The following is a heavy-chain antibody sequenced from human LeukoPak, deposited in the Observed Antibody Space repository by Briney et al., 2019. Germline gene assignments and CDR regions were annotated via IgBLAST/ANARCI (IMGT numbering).Heavy chain of an antibody. D-gene: IGHD6-6*01. Sequence: PGGSLRLSCAASGFTFSSYSMNWVRQAPGKGLEWVSSISSSSSYIYYADSVKGRFTISRDNAKNSLYLQMNSLRAEDMALYYCAKDMYYSSSLGAFDIWGQGTMVTVSS. V-gene: IGHV3-21*04. J-gene: IGHJ3*02. CDR2: ISSSSSYI. CDR3: AKDMYYSSSLGAFDI. CDR1: GFTFSSYS.